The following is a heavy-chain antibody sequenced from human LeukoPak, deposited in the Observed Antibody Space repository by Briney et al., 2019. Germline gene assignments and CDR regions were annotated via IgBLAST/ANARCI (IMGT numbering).Heavy chain of an antibody. D-gene: IGHD3-3*01. V-gene: IGHV1-2*02. CDR2: INPNSGGT. J-gene: IGHJ6*02. Sequence: GASVKVSCKASGYTFTGYYMHWVRQAPGQGLEWMGWINPNSGGTNYAQNFQGRVTMTRDTSISTVYMELSRLTSDDTAVYYCARLTIFGAVIRDYYYAMDVWGQGTTVTISS. CDR3: ARLTIFGAVIRDYYYAMDV. CDR1: GYTFTGYY.